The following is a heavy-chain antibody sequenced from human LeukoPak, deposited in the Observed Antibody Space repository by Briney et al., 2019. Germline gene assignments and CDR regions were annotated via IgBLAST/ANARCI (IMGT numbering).Heavy chain of an antibody. Sequence: GGSLRLSCAASGLTVSYNYMSWVGQAPGKGLEWVSVIYSDGNTYYADSVKGRFTISRDSSRNTLSLQLNSLRVEDTAVYYCVGSHNPGALAYWGQGTLVTVSS. CDR2: IYSDGNT. V-gene: IGHV3-53*01. CDR3: VGSHNPGALAY. D-gene: IGHD1-26*01. J-gene: IGHJ4*02. CDR1: GLTVSYNY.